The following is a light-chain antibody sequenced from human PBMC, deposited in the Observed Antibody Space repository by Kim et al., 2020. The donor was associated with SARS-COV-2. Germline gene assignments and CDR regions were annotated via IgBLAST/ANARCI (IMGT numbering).Light chain of an antibody. CDR3: QQRGNWRIT. V-gene: IGKV3-11*01. J-gene: IGKJ5*01. CDR1: QSISTY. Sequence: SLSPGERATLSCRARQSISTYLAWYQQKPGQAPRLLIYQASNRATGIPARFSGSGSGTDFTLTISSLEPEDVAVYYCQQRGNWRITFGQGTRL. CDR2: QAS.